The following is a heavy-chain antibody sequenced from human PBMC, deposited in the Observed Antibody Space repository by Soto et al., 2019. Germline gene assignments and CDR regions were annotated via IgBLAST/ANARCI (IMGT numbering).Heavy chain of an antibody. CDR2: IYPGDSDT. V-gene: IGHV5-51*01. Sequence: PGESLKISCKGSGYSFTSYWIGWVRQMPGKGLEWMGIIYPGDSDTRYSPSFQGQVTISADKSISTAYLQWSSLKASDTAMFYCARHGPYYYDSSTHWGQGTLVTVSS. CDR1: GYSFTSYW. J-gene: IGHJ4*02. D-gene: IGHD3-22*01. CDR3: ARHGPYYYDSSTH.